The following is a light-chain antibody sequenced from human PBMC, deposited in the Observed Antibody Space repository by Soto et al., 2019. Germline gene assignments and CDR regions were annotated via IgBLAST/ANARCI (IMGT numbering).Light chain of an antibody. J-gene: IGLJ2*01. CDR3: ATWDDSLSAVV. Sequence: QSVLTQPPSVSAAPGQKVTISCSGSSSNIGNNFVSWYQQRPGTAPKLLIYDNDKRPSGIPDRFSGSRTGTSATLGITGLQTGDEADYYCATWDDSLSAVVFGGGTKVTVL. CDR2: DND. V-gene: IGLV1-51*01. CDR1: SSNIGNNF.